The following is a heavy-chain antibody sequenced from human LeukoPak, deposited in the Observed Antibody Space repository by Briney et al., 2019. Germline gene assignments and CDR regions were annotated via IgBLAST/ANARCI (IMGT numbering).Heavy chain of an antibody. Sequence: GGSLRLSCAASGFTVSSNYMSWVRQAPGKGLEWVSIIYNGGGSTYYADSVKGRFTISRDNSKNTLYLQMNSLRAEDTAVYYCARAPHYDPPIDWGQGSLVTVSS. D-gene: IGHD3-3*01. J-gene: IGHJ4*02. CDR3: ARAPHYDPPID. V-gene: IGHV3-53*01. CDR2: IYNGGGST. CDR1: GFTVSSNY.